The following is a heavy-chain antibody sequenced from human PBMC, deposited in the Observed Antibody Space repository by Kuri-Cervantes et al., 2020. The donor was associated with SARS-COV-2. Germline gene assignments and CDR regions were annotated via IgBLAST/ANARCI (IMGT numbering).Heavy chain of an antibody. CDR2: ISSSSSYI. D-gene: IGHD3-10*01. Sequence: GGSLRLSCAASGFTFSSYSMNWVRQAPGKGLEWVSSISSSSSYIYYADSVKGRFTISRDNAKNSLDLQMNSLRAEDTAVYYCARDRPSNYYGSGSSLDAFDIWGQGTMVIVSS. V-gene: IGHV3-21*01. CDR1: GFTFSSYS. CDR3: ARDRPSNYYGSGSSLDAFDI. J-gene: IGHJ3*02.